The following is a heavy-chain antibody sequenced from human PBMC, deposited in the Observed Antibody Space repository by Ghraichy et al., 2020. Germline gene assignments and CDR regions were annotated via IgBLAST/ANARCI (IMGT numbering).Heavy chain of an antibody. V-gene: IGHV3-72*01. CDR3: ARESTLGYCSRTSCYDFDS. D-gene: IGHD2-2*01. J-gene: IGHJ4*02. CDR2: ARKKANSYTT. CDR1: GFTFSDHY. Sequence: LSLTCAASGFTFSDHYMDWVRQAPGKGLEWVGRARKKANSYTTEYAASVKGRFTISRDDSKNSLDLQMNSLKTEDTAVYYCARESTLGYCSRTSCYDFDSWGQGTLVTVSS.